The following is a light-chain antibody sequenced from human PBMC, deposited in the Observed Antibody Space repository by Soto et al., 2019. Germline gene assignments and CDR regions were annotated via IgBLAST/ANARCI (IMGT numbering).Light chain of an antibody. CDR1: QSISSW. V-gene: IGKV1-5*03. CDR2: KAS. CDR3: QQYNSYWT. J-gene: IGKJ1*01. Sequence: IQMTQSPATLSASLGDRVTITCRASQSISSWLAWYQQKPGKAPKLLIYKASSLESGVPSRSSGSGSGTEFTLTISSLQPDDFATYYCQQYNSYWTFGQGTRWIS.